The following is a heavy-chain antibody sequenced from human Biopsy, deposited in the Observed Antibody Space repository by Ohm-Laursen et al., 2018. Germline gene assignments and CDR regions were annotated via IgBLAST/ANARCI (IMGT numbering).Heavy chain of an antibody. J-gene: IGHJ2*01. CDR3: ARFPLGAYDDSGSYRAVEHWYFDL. V-gene: IGHV1-69*06. D-gene: IGHD3-22*01. CDR2: SIPLFNTA. Sequence: GASVKVSCKASGGTFTNHAVGWGRQAPGQGLEWVGGSIPLFNTANYADKFQGRVTLTADKSTTTAYMELSSLRSEDTAIYYCARFPLGAYDDSGSYRAVEHWYFDLWGRGTLVTVSS. CDR1: GGTFTNHA.